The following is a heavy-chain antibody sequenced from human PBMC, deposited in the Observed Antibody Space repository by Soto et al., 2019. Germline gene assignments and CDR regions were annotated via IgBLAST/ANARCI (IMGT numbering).Heavy chain of an antibody. CDR1: GGSISSGGYY. D-gene: IGHD3-22*01. Sequence: ASETLSLTCTVSGGSISSGGYYWRWIRQHPGKGLEWIGYIYYSGSTYYNPSLKSRVTISVDTSKNQFSLKLSSVTAADTAVYYCARIKYYYDSSGMVPFDPWGQGTLVTVSS. CDR3: ARIKYYYDSSGMVPFDP. V-gene: IGHV4-31*03. CDR2: IYYSGST. J-gene: IGHJ5*02.